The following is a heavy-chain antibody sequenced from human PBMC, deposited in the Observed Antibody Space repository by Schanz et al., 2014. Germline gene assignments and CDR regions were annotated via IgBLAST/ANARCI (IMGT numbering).Heavy chain of an antibody. CDR3: AKSLESCPGGRCSRGYFDY. CDR2: ISWNSGTI. Sequence: EVQLLESGGGLVQPGGSLRLSCAASGFTFSSYAMHWVRQAPGKGLEWVSVISWNSGTIGYADSVKGRFTISRDNAKNSLYLQMNSLRAEDTALYYCAKSLESCPGGRCSRGYFDYWGQGTLVTVSS. CDR1: GFTFSSYA. J-gene: IGHJ4*02. D-gene: IGHD2-8*02. V-gene: IGHV3-9*01.